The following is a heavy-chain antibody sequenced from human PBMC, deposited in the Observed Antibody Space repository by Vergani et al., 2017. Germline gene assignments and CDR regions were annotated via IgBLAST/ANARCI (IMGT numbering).Heavy chain of an antibody. CDR1: GYSFTSYW. CDR2: IYPADSDT. CDR3: ARGERGKGYYYDSSGYYLQNY. J-gene: IGHJ4*02. Sequence: EVQLVQSGAEVKKPGESLKISCKGSGYSFTSYWIGWVRQMPGKGLEWMGIIYPADSDTRYSPSFQGQVTSSADKYISTAYLQGSSLKAADTAMYYCARGERGKGYYYDSSGYYLQNYWGQGTLVTVSS. V-gene: IGHV5-51*01. D-gene: IGHD3-22*01.